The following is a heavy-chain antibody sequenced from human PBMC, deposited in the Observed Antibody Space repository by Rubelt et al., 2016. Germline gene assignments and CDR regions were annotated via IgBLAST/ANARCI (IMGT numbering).Heavy chain of an antibody. Sequence: GLVKPSETLSLTCTVSGGSISSYYWSWIRQPPGKGLEWIGYIYYSGSTNYNPSLKSRVTISVDTSKNQFSLKLSSVTAADTAVYYCARDLRGSYAFDYWGQGTLVTVSS. J-gene: IGHJ4*02. V-gene: IGHV4-59*12. CDR1: GGSISSYY. CDR2: IYYSGST. D-gene: IGHD1-26*01. CDR3: ARDLRGSYAFDY.